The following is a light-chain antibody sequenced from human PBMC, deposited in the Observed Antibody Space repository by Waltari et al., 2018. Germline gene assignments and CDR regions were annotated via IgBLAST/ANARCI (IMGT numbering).Light chain of an antibody. V-gene: IGLV2-11*01. CDR1: SGDAGGHYF. CDR3: CSYAGRYTYI. CDR2: DVT. J-gene: IGLJ2*01. Sequence: QPALTQPPSASGSPRPTVTTSSTGTSGDAGGHYFLSLFQELPGKAPKLMIYDVTKRPSGVPDRFSGSKSANTASLTISGLQAEDEANYYCCSYAGRYTYIFGGGTKLTVL.